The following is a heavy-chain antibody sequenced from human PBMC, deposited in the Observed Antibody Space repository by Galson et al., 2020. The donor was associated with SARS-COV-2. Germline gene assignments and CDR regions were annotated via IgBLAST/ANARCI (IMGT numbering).Heavy chain of an antibody. V-gene: IGHV4-31*03. J-gene: IGHJ5*02. CDR2: LHYGAAT. D-gene: IGHD3-10*01. Sequence: SETLSLTCTVPGASITSTSYFWSWLRQRPGQGFEWFGYLHYGAATFYNPSFAGRLISSGNTSKSQFSLTLTSVTAADTAVYYCARNDPLGMFGPWGQGTLVIVSS. CDR3: ARNDPLGMFGP. CDR1: GASITSTSYF.